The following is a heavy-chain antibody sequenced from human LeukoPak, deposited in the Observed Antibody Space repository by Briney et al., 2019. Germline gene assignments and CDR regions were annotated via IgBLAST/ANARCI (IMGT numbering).Heavy chain of an antibody. D-gene: IGHD5-18*01. V-gene: IGHV1-8*03. J-gene: IGHJ3*02. Sequence: ASVKVSCKASGYTFTSYDINWVRQATGQGLERMGWMNPNSGNTGYAQKFQGSVTITRNTSISTAYMELSSLRSEDTAVYYCARGSIGGYTYGGAFDIWGQGTMVTVSS. CDR1: GYTFTSYD. CDR2: MNPNSGNT. CDR3: ARGSIGGYTYGGAFDI.